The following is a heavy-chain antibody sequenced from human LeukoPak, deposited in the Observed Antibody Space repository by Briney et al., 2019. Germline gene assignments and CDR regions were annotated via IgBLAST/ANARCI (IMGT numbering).Heavy chain of an antibody. CDR2: IDYKGTT. J-gene: IGHJ3*02. Sequence: SETLSLTCTVSGGSISSSGYHWGWIRQPPGKGLEWIANIDYKGTTYYNLSLKSRVAISVDTSKNQFSLKLTSVTAADTAVYYCARRRLRPEAFDIWGQGTKVTVSS. D-gene: IGHD4-17*01. CDR3: ARRRLRPEAFDI. CDR1: GGSISSSGYH. V-gene: IGHV4-39*01.